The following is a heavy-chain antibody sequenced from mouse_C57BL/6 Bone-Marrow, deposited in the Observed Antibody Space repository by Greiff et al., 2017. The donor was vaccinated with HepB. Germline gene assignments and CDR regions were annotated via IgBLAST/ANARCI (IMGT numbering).Heavy chain of an antibody. V-gene: IGHV5-12*01. CDR2: ISNGGGST. J-gene: IGHJ4*01. Sequence: EVHLVESGGGLVQPGGSLKLSCAASGFTFSDYYMYWVRQTPEKRLEWVAYISNGGGSTYYPDTVKGRFTISRDNAKNTLYLQMSRLKSEDTAMYYCARQGRLLRGGYYAMDYWGQGTSVTVSS. CDR3: ARQGRLLRGGYYAMDY. D-gene: IGHD1-1*01. CDR1: GFTFSDYY.